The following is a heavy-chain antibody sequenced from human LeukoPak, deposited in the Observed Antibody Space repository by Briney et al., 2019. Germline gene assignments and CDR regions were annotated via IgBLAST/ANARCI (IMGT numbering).Heavy chain of an antibody. CDR3: AREGFCSTMTCYENDYYGMDV. CDR2: ISAHNGNT. J-gene: IGHJ6*02. CDR1: GYLFTIYG. V-gene: IGHV1-18*01. Sequence: GGSVTDACMASGYLFTIYGISWVRQPPGQGLEWMGWISAHNGNTNYAQQLQGRVSMSTASPRSTAYMDLRSLRSDDTAVYYCAREGFCSTMTCYENDYYGMDVWGPG. D-gene: IGHD2-2*01.